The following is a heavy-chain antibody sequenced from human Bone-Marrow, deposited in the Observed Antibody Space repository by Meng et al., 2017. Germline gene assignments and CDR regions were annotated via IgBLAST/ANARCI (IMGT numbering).Heavy chain of an antibody. J-gene: IGHJ5*02. CDR1: FSSYAICE. CDR2: MNPTGDNA. D-gene: IGHD5-18*01. V-gene: IGHV1-8*01. Sequence: VQAVHDGAKVGNPVNVVRDSCKATFSSYAICEMHWVRRATGQWLEGMRWMNPTGDNAGYAQNFQSRVTVTRNTSVSTAYRELSSLRSEDTAVYYCARSGIQLWLYSWGQGTLVTVSS. CDR3: ARSGIQLWLYS.